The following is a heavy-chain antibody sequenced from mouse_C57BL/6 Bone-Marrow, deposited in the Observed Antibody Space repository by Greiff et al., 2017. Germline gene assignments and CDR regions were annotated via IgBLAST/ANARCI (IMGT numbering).Heavy chain of an antibody. CDR2: INYDGSST. D-gene: IGHD2-3*01. Sequence: DVHLVESEGGLVQPGSSMKLSCTASGFTFSDYYMAWVRQVPEKGLEWVANINYDGSSTYYLDSLKSRFIISRDNAKNMLYLQMSSLKSEDTATYYCARGGSNLYDPLAYWGQGTLVTVSA. CDR1: GFTFSDYY. V-gene: IGHV5-16*01. J-gene: IGHJ3*01. CDR3: ARGGSNLYDPLAY.